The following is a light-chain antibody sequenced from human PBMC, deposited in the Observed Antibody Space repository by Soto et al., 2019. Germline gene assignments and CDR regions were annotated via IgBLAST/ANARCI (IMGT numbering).Light chain of an antibody. Sequence: EIVLTQSPATLSLSPGERATLSCRASQSVSKCLAWYQQKPGQAPRLLIYDASSRAPGIPARFSGSGSGTDFTLTISSLEPEDFAVYYCQQCNNWPPITFGQGTRLEI. V-gene: IGKV3-11*01. CDR2: DAS. CDR3: QQCNNWPPIT. J-gene: IGKJ5*01. CDR1: QSVSKC.